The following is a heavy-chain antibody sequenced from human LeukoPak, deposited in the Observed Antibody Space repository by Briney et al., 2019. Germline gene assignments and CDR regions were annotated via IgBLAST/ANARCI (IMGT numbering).Heavy chain of an antibody. Sequence: SETLSLICTVSGGSISSGDYYWSWIRQPPGKGLEWIGYIYYSGSTYYNPSLKSRVTISVDTSKNQFSLKLSSVTAADTAVYYCARKYYYDSSGYYYDYWGQGTLVTVSS. CDR3: ARKYYYDSSGYYYDY. J-gene: IGHJ4*02. V-gene: IGHV4-30-4*08. CDR2: IYYSGST. D-gene: IGHD3-22*01. CDR1: GGSISSGDYY.